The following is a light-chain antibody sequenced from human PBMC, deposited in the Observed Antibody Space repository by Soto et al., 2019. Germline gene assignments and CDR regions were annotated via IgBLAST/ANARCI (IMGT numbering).Light chain of an antibody. CDR3: SSSAGSNNLV. CDR1: SSDVGGYNY. V-gene: IGLV2-8*01. Sequence: QSALTQPPSASGSPGQSVTISCTVTSSDVGGYNYVSWYQQHPGKAPKLMIYEVSKRPSGVPDRFSGSKSGNTASLTVSGRQAEDEADYYCSSSAGSNNLVFGGGTKLTVL. CDR2: EVS. J-gene: IGLJ2*01.